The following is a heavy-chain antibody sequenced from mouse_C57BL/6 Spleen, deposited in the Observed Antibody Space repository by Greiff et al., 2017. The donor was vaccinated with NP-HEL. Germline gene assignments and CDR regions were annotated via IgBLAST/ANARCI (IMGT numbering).Heavy chain of an antibody. CDR1: GYTFTSYW. CDR3: ARGGYGYDESWFAY. Sequence: QVQLQQSGAELVRPGTSVKLSCKASGYTFTSYWMHWVKQRPGQGLEWIGVIDPSDSYTNYNQKFKGKATLTVDTSSSTAYMQLSSLTSEDSAVYYCARGGYGYDESWFAYWGQGTLVTVSA. J-gene: IGHJ3*01. D-gene: IGHD2-2*01. V-gene: IGHV1-59*01. CDR2: IDPSDSYT.